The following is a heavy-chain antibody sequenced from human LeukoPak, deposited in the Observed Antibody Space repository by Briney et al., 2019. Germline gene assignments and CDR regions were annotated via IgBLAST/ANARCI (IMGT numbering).Heavy chain of an antibody. Sequence: TSETLSLTCTVSGGSISSYYWSWIRQPAGKGLEWIGRIYTSGSTNYNPSLKSRVTISVDTSKNQFSLKLSSVTAADTAVYYCARQYIDILTGYRRAELYWYFDLWGRGTLVTVSS. CDR3: ARQYIDILTGYRRAELYWYFDL. CDR2: IYTSGST. J-gene: IGHJ2*01. D-gene: IGHD3-9*01. CDR1: GGSISSYY. V-gene: IGHV4-4*07.